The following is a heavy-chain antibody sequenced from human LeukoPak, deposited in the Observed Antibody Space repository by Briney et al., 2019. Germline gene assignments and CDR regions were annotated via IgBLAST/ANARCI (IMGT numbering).Heavy chain of an antibody. V-gene: IGHV5-10-1*01. Sequence: GESLRISCKGSGYSFTSYWISWVRQMPGKGLEWMGRIDPSDSYTNYNPSLKSRVTISVDKSKNQFSLKLSSVTAPDTAVYYCARGVAAAGTDWFNPWGQGTLVTVSS. D-gene: IGHD6-13*01. J-gene: IGHJ5*02. CDR1: GYSFTSYW. CDR2: IDPSDSYT. CDR3: ARGVAAAGTDWFNP.